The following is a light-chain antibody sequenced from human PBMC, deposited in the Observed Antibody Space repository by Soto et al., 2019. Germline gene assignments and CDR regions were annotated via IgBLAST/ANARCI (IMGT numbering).Light chain of an antibody. Sequence: EIVMTQSPATLSVSPGERATLSCRASQSVSSNLAWYQQKPGQAPRLLIYGASTRAAGIPARFSGSGSGTEFTLTISSLQSEVFAVYYCQHYSNWPPWTFGQGTKVEIK. V-gene: IGKV3-15*01. CDR2: GAS. CDR1: QSVSSN. CDR3: QHYSNWPPWT. J-gene: IGKJ1*01.